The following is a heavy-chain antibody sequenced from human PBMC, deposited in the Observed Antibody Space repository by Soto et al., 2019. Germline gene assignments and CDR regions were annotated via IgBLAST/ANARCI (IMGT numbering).Heavy chain of an antibody. CDR3: ARAVVVVSNWFDS. D-gene: IGHD2-15*01. Sequence: QVQLQESGPGLVKPSQTLSLTYTVSGGSISSGGYYWSWIRQHPGKGLEWIGYIYYSGSTYYNPSLKSRVTVSAERTKNPFSLKLCSVTAADTAVYYCARAVVVVSNWFDSWGQGTLVTVSS. J-gene: IGHJ5*01. V-gene: IGHV4-31*03. CDR2: IYYSGST. CDR1: GGSISSGGYY.